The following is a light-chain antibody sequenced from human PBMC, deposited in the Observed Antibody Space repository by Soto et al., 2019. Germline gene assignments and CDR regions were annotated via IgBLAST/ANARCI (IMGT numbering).Light chain of an antibody. CDR1: SSDVGGYRY. V-gene: IGLV2-14*01. CDR2: EVS. J-gene: IGLJ3*02. CDR3: SSYTSISTWV. Sequence: QSALTQPASVSGSPGQSITIACTGTSSDVGGYRYVSWYQQSPGAAPILIIYEVSNRPSGISSRFSGSKSGNTASLIISGLQAEDEADYYCSSYTSISTWVFGGGTKVTVL.